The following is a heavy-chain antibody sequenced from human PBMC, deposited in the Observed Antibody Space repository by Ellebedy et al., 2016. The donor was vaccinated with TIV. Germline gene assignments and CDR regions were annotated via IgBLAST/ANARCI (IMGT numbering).Heavy chain of an antibody. D-gene: IGHD2-21*02. Sequence: GESLKISCAASGFTFTQYWLHWVRQAPGKGLVWLSRINGDGGCTSHADFVKGRFTISRDNAKNTLYLQMNSLKAEDTAMYYCSTLSDTGYWGHGTLVTVSS. V-gene: IGHV3-74*01. J-gene: IGHJ4*01. CDR2: INGDGGCT. CDR1: GFTFTQYW. CDR3: STLSDTGY.